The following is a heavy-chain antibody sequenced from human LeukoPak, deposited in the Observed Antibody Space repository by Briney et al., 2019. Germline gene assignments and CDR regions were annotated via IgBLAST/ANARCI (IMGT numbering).Heavy chain of an antibody. CDR2: IKQDGSEE. CDR3: ARDPEGGYDWEQLGAFDI. V-gene: IGHV3-7*01. CDR1: GFILSNYW. Sequence: GGSLRLSCTASGFILSNYWMTWVRQAPGKGLEWVANIKQDGSEEHYVDSVKGRFTISRDNAKNSLYLQMNSLRAEDTAVYYCARDPEGGYDWEQLGAFDIWGQGTMVTVSS. J-gene: IGHJ3*02. D-gene: IGHD5-12*01.